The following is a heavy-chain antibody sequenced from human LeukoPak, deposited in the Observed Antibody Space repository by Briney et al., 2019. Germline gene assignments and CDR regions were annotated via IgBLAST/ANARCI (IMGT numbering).Heavy chain of an antibody. D-gene: IGHD4-17*01. J-gene: IGHJ4*02. Sequence: SGGSLRLSCAASGITFSSYGMSWVRQAPGKGLEWVSSISSTGGTTYYADSVKGRFTISRDNSKNTLYLQMNSLRAEDTAVYYCARDRGDYAFDYWGQGTLVTVSS. CDR1: GITFSSYG. CDR2: ISSTGGTT. CDR3: ARDRGDYAFDY. V-gene: IGHV3-23*01.